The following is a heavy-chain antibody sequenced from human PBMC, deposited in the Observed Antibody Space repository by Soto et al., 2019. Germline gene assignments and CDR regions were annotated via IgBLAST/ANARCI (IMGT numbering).Heavy chain of an antibody. CDR3: AKSGDSSGYYYGDDY. Sequence: SETLSLTCTVSGASVSSYYWSWIRQPPGKGLQWIGNIFYSGSTTHYNPSLKSRVTISVDMSNNQFSLKRSSVTAADTAVYYCAKSGDSSGYYYGDDYWGQGTLVTVSS. D-gene: IGHD3-22*01. J-gene: IGHJ4*02. V-gene: IGHV4-59*02. CDR1: GASVSSYY. CDR2: IFYSGST.